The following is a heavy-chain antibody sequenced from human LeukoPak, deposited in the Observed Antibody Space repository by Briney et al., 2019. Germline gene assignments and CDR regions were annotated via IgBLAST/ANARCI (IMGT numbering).Heavy chain of an antibody. CDR3: VRGVYQFDS. Sequence: PGRSLRLSCAACGFTFDDYAMHWVRQAPGKGLEWVAYMKQDGSEIYYVDSVKGRFTISRDNANNSLYLQMNSLRAEDTALYYCVRGVYQFDSWGQGTLVIVSS. CDR2: MKQDGSEI. CDR1: GFTFDDYA. D-gene: IGHD3-16*02. J-gene: IGHJ4*02. V-gene: IGHV3-7*01.